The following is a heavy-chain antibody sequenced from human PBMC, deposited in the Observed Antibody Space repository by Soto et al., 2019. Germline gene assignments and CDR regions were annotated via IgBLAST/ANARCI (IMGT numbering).Heavy chain of an antibody. CDR2: ISYDGSNK. V-gene: IGHV3-30*18. D-gene: IGHD6-13*01. CDR1: GFTFSSYG. CDR3: AKNGAQQLTSLDP. J-gene: IGHJ5*02. Sequence: GGSLRLSCAASGFTFSSYGMHWVRQAPGKGLEWVAVISYDGSNKYYADSVKGRFTISRDNSKNTLYLQMNSLRAGDTAVYYCAKNGAQQLTSLDPWGQGTLVTVSS.